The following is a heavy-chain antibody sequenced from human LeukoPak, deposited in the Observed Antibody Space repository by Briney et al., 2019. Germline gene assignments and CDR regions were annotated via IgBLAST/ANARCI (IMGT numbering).Heavy chain of an antibody. CDR3: ARALSRYYYYYYMDV. Sequence: GGSLRLSCAASGFTFSDYYMSWIRQAPGKGLEWVSYISSSGSAIYYADSVKGRFTISRDNAKNSLYLQMNSLRAEDTAVYYCARALSRYYYYYYMDVWGKGTTVTVSS. CDR1: GFTFSDYY. J-gene: IGHJ6*03. V-gene: IGHV3-11*04. CDR2: ISSSGSAI.